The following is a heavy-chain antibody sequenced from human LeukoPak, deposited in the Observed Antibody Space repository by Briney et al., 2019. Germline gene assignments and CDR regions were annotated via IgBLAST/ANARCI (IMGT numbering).Heavy chain of an antibody. Sequence: SETLSLTCTVSGGSISSSSYYWGWIRQPPGKGLEWIGSIYYSGSTNYNPSLKSRVTISVDTSKNQFSLKLSSVTAADTAVYYCARVGDYGDYDWFDPWGQGTLVTVSS. CDR1: GGSISSSSYY. CDR3: ARVGDYGDYDWFDP. CDR2: IYYSGST. V-gene: IGHV4-39*07. D-gene: IGHD4-17*01. J-gene: IGHJ5*02.